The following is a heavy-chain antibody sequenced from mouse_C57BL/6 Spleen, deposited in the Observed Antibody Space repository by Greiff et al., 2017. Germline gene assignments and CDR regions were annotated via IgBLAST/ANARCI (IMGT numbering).Heavy chain of an antibody. CDR1: GFTFSSYA. V-gene: IGHV5S21*01. CDR3: TRRGYYYGVAY. Sequence: EVQLVESGEGLVKPGGSLKLSCAASGFTFSSYAMSWVRQTPEKRLEWVAYISGGGGYIYYADTVKGRFTISRDNARNTLYLQMSSLKSEDSAMYYCTRRGYYYGVAYWGQGTLVTVAA. J-gene: IGHJ3*01. CDR2: ISGGGGYI. D-gene: IGHD1-1*01.